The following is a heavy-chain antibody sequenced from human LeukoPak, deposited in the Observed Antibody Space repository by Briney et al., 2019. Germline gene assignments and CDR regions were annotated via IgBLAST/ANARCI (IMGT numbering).Heavy chain of an antibody. CDR1: EFTLSNYW. V-gene: IGHV3-7*05. CDR3: ARDPSSDAFDI. J-gene: IGHJ3*02. CDR2: IKEDGSEK. Sequence: GGSLRLSCAGSEFTLSNYWMTWVRQAPGKGLEWVANIKEDGSEKYYVDSVKGRFTISRDNAKNSLYLQMNSLRAEDTAVYYCARDPSSDAFDIWGQGTMVTVSS.